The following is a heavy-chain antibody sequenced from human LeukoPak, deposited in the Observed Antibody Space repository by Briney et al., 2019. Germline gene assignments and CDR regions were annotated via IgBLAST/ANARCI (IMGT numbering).Heavy chain of an antibody. CDR1: GYTFTSYY. CDR3: ARDRGCGTNCYSAFDI. CDR2: INPSGGST. J-gene: IGHJ3*02. Sequence: ASVKVSFKASGYTFTSYYIHWVRQAPGQGLEWMGIINPSGGSTNYAQKFQGRVTMTRDTSTTTVYMELSSLRSEDTAVYYCARDRGCGTNCYSAFDIWGQETMITVSS. D-gene: IGHD2-21*02. V-gene: IGHV1-46*01.